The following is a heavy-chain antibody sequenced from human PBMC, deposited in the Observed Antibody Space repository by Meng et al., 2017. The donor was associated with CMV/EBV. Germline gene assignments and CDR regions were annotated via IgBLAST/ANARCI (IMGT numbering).Heavy chain of an antibody. J-gene: IGHJ6*02. CDR3: ARVPYYDFWSGLSGMDV. D-gene: IGHD3-3*01. CDR2: ISAYNGNT. CDR1: GYTFTSYG. Sequence: ASVKVSCKASGYTFTSYGISWVRQAPGQGLEWMGWISAYNGNTNYAQKLQGRVTMTTDTSTSTAYMELRSLRSDDTAVYYCARVPYYDFWSGLSGMDVWGQGTTVTVSS. V-gene: IGHV1-18*01.